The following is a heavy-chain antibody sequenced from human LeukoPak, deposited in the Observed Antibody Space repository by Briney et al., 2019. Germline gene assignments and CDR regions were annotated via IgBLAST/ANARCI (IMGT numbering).Heavy chain of an antibody. J-gene: IGHJ4*02. CDR2: IYYTGSS. D-gene: IGHD6-13*01. CDR1: GASISNYY. CDR3: ARVDSSNWYEYRGYFDY. Sequence: SETLSLTCNVSGASISNYYWTWIRQPPGKGLEWIGYIYYTGSSSYNPSLKSRVTISVDTSKNQFSLKLSSVTAADTAVYYCARVDSSNWYEYRGYFDYWGQGTLVTVSS. V-gene: IGHV4-59*01.